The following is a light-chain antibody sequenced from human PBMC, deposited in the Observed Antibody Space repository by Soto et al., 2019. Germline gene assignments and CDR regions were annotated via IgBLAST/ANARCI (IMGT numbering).Light chain of an antibody. J-gene: IGLJ2*01. V-gene: IGLV3-21*02. CDR3: QVWHSLEGV. Sequence: SYELTQPPSVSVAPGQTARITCGGDNIGIKSVHWYQQKPGQAPFLVVYDDDDRPSGIPERFSGSSSGNTASLTISSVEAGDEADYYCQVWHSLEGVFGGGTKLTVL. CDR2: DDD. CDR1: NIGIKS.